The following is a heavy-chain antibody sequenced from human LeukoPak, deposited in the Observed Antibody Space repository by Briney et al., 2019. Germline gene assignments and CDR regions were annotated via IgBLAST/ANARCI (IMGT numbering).Heavy chain of an antibody. Sequence: ASVKVSCKASGYTFTSYGISWVRQAPGQGLEWMGWISAYNGNTNYAQKLQGRVTMTTDTSTSTAYMELRSLRSDDTAVYYCARLRAWFGELPKEGYYFDYWGQGTLVTVSS. CDR1: GYTFTSYG. J-gene: IGHJ4*02. CDR2: ISAYNGNT. V-gene: IGHV1-18*01. CDR3: ARLRAWFGELPKEGYYFDY. D-gene: IGHD3-10*01.